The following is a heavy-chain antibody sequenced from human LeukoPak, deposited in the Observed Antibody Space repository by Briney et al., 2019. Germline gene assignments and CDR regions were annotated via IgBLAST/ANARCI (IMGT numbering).Heavy chain of an antibody. CDR2: IYYSGST. J-gene: IGHJ5*02. Sequence: KPSETLSLTCTVSGGSISSYYWSWLRQPPGKGLEWIGYIYYSGSTNYNPSLKSRVTISVDTSKNQFSLKLSSVTAADTAVYYCAREVPAADNWFDPWGQGTLVTVSS. D-gene: IGHD2-2*01. CDR1: GGSISSYY. V-gene: IGHV4-59*01. CDR3: AREVPAADNWFDP.